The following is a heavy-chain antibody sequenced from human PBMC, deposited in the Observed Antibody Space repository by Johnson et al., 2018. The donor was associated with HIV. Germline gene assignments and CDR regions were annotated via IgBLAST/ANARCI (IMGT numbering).Heavy chain of an antibody. Sequence: EVQLVESGGGLVQPGGSLRLSCAASGFTFSSYWMAWVRQAPGKGLEWVANVKQDGSEKNYVDSVKGRFPISRDNAKNSMYLQMNSLRGEDTAVYYCARVWVVEVARGAFDIWGQGTMVTVSS. CDR1: GFTFSSYW. CDR2: VKQDGSEK. CDR3: ARVWVVEVARGAFDI. V-gene: IGHV3-7*01. D-gene: IGHD2-15*01. J-gene: IGHJ3*02.